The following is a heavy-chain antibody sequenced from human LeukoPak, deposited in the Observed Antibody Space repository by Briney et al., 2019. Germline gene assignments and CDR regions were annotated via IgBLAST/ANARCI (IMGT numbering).Heavy chain of an antibody. D-gene: IGHD1-26*01. CDR3: VRDSKAGATTQAPFDS. CDR2: INWNGNST. Sequence: PGGSLRLSCAASGFTFDDYGMSWVRQAPGKGLEWVSGINWNGNSTGYADSVKGRFTISRDNARNSLYVQMNSLRVEDTALYYCVRDSKAGATTQAPFDSWGQGTLVTVSS. J-gene: IGHJ4*02. CDR1: GFTFDDYG. V-gene: IGHV3-20*04.